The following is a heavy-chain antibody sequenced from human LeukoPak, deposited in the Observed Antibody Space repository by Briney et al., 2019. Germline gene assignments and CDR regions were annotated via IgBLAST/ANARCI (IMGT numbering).Heavy chain of an antibody. J-gene: IGHJ4*02. D-gene: IGHD6-19*01. CDR2: ISYDGSHK. CDR1: RFTFSIYA. Sequence: PGGSLRLSCVASRFTFSIYAMHWVRQAPGKGLDWVAVISYDGSHKYYADSVKGRFTISRDNSKNTLYLQMNSLRVEDTAIYYCAKATIEQWLVKVDSFDSWGQGSLVTISS. V-gene: IGHV3-30*04. CDR3: AKATIEQWLVKVDSFDS.